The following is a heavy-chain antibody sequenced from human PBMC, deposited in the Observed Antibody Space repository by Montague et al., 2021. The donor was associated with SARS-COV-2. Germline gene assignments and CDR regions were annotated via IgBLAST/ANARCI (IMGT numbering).Heavy chain of an antibody. CDR3: ARVQGITMIVVVIGAFDI. D-gene: IGHD3-22*01. J-gene: IGHJ3*02. CDR2: IYYSGST. CDR1: GGSIGSGGYY. V-gene: IGHV4-31*03. Sequence: TLSLTCTVSGGSIGSGGYYWSWIRQHPGKGLEWIGYIYYSGSTYYNPSLKSRVTISVDTSKNQFSLKLSSVTAADTAVYYCARVQGITMIVVVIGAFDIRGQGKMVTVSS.